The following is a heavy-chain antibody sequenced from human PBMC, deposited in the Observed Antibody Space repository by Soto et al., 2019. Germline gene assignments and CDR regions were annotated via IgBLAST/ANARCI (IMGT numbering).Heavy chain of an antibody. J-gene: IGHJ3*02. CDR2: IRSKTSSETR. V-gene: IGHV3-15*01. CDR3: TTDGFTGIVGI. Sequence: SLKISCAASGFPFTKAWMTWVRQAPGKGLEWVGRIRSKTSSETREYAAPVKGRFTISRDDSKNMLYLEMNSLKIEDTGVYYCTTDGFTGIVGIWGQGTMVTVSS. CDR1: GFPFTKAW. D-gene: IGHD3-22*01.